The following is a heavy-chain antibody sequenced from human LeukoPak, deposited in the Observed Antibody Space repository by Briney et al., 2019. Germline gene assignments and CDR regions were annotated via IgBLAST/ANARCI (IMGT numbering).Heavy chain of an antibody. Sequence: GGSLRLSCAASGFTFSSYAMHWVRQAPGRGLEWVAVISFDGSNKCYADSVKGRFTISRDNSKNTLYLQMNSLRTEDTAVYYCAKAWVRGYCSGGSCYYFDYWGQETLVTVSS. CDR1: GFTFSSYA. CDR2: ISFDGSNK. V-gene: IGHV3-30*18. D-gene: IGHD2-15*01. J-gene: IGHJ4*02. CDR3: AKAWVRGYCSGGSCYYFDY.